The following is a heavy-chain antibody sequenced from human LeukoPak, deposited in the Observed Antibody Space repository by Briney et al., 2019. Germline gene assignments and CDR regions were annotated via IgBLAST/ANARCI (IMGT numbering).Heavy chain of an antibody. CDR1: GGSISSGRYY. Sequence: SQTLSLTCTVSGGSISSGRYYWNWIRQPAGKGLEWIGRIYTSGSTTYSPSLKSRVTISLDTSKNQFSLKLSSVTAADTAVYYCAREADSSGWHGEVDYWGQGTLVTVSS. D-gene: IGHD6-19*01. CDR2: IYTSGST. J-gene: IGHJ4*02. V-gene: IGHV4-61*02. CDR3: AREADSSGWHGEVDY.